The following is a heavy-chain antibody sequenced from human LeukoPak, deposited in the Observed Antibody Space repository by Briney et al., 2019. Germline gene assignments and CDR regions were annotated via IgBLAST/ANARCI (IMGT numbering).Heavy chain of an antibody. Sequence: HPGRSLRLSCAASGFTFSNYAIHWVRQAPGKGLEWVAVISYDGSNKYYADSVKGRFTISRDNSKNTVCLQMNSLRPEETAVYYCAKDRVATIKGVYYFDYWGQGTLVTVSS. CDR1: GFTFSNYA. J-gene: IGHJ4*02. V-gene: IGHV3-30*18. D-gene: IGHD5-12*01. CDR3: AKDRVATIKGVYYFDY. CDR2: ISYDGSNK.